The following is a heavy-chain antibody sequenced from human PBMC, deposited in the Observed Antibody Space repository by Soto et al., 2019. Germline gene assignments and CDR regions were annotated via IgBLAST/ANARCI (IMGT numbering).Heavy chain of an antibody. D-gene: IGHD3-22*01. CDR3: ARDLYYYDSSGYYLYWFDP. CDR2: IYYSGST. J-gene: IGHJ5*02. V-gene: IGHV4-31*03. CDR1: GGSISSGGYY. Sequence: SETLSLTCTVSGGSISSGGYYWSWIRQHPGKGLEWIGYIYYSGSTYYNPSLKSRVTISVDTSKNQFSLKLSSVTAADTAVYYCARDLYYYDSSGYYLYWFDPWGQGTLVTVSS.